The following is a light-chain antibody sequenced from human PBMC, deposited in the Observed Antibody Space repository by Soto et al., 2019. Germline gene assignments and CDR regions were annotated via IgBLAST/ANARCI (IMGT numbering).Light chain of an antibody. V-gene: IGKV1-5*03. CDR1: QSISDW. Sequence: DIQMTQSPSTLSASVGDRVTITCRASQSISDWLAWYQQKAGKAPKLLIYKASSLENEVPLRFSGSGSGTEFTLTISRLQPDDFATYYCQEHNTYGTFVQGTKVEI. CDR2: KAS. CDR3: QEHNTYGT. J-gene: IGKJ1*01.